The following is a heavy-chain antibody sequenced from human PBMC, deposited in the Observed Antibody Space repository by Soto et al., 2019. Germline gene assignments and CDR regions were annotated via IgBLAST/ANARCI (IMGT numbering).Heavy chain of an antibody. CDR3: AKDLGHGGRGAFDI. J-gene: IGHJ3*02. Sequence: QVQLVESGGGVVQPGRSLSLSCAASGFTFSSYGMHWVRQAPGKGLEWVALISYDGSNKYYADSVKGRFTISRDNSKNTLYLQMNSLRTEDTAVYYCAKDLGHGGRGAFDIWGQGTMVTVSS. CDR2: ISYDGSNK. V-gene: IGHV3-30*18. CDR1: GFTFSSYG. D-gene: IGHD7-27*01.